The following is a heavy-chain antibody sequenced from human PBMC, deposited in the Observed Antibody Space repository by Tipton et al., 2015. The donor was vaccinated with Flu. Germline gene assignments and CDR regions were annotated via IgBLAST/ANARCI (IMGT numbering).Heavy chain of an antibody. CDR2: IYHSGTT. Sequence: LRLSCSVSGYSIRSAYYWGWVRRPPGKGLEWIGTIYHSGTTYYKPSLKSRLTISVDTSKKQLSLRLSSVTAADTAVYYCARHTVVSVRGVIDYWGQGTLVTVSS. CDR3: ARHTVVSVRGVIDY. V-gene: IGHV4-38-2*01. CDR1: GYSIRSAYY. J-gene: IGHJ4*02. D-gene: IGHD3-10*02.